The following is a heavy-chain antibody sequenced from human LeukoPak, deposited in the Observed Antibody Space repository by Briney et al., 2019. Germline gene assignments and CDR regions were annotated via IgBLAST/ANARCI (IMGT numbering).Heavy chain of an antibody. D-gene: IGHD3-3*01. V-gene: IGHV1-18*01. J-gene: IGHJ4*02. Sequence: ASVKVSCKASGYTSSTYGITWVRQAPGQGLEWMGWISANGNTKYAQNFQGRVSMTTDTSTSTAYTELRSLRSDDTAVYYCARDHYDFWSGPGDPSNDRYKFDYWGQGTLVTVSS. CDR1: GYTSSTYG. CDR3: ARDHYDFWSGPGDPSNDRYKFDY. CDR2: ISANGNT.